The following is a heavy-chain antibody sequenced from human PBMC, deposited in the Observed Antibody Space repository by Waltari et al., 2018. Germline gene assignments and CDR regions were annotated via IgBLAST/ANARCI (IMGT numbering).Heavy chain of an antibody. CDR1: ENTFTDYH. J-gene: IGHJ4*02. Sequence: QVHLVQSGAEVKKPGASVTVSCKASENTFTDYHIHWVRQAPGQGLEWMGWINPNSGGTNFAQKFQGRVSMTRDTSITTAYLELSRLRSDDTAFYYCARAPVYTSGWYYFNYWGQGSLVTVSS. CDR2: INPNSGGT. D-gene: IGHD6-19*01. V-gene: IGHV1-2*02. CDR3: ARAPVYTSGWYYFNY.